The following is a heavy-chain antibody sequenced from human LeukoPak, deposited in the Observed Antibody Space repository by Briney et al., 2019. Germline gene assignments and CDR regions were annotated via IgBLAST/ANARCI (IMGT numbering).Heavy chain of an antibody. J-gene: IGHJ4*02. D-gene: IGHD6-19*01. CDR3: VKDRGGGSSGWYYFDY. V-gene: IGHV3-64D*06. CDR2: ISSNGGST. Sequence: PGGSLRLSCSASGFTFSSYAMHWVRQAPGKGLEYGSAISSNGGSTDYADSVKGRFTISRDNSKNTLYLQMSSLRAEDTAVYYCVKDRGGGSSGWYYFDYWGQGTLVTVSS. CDR1: GFTFSSYA.